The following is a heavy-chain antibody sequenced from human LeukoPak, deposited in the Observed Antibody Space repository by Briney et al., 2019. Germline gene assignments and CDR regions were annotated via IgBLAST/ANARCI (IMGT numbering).Heavy chain of an antibody. D-gene: IGHD2-2*01. CDR1: GGSISRTSYY. CDR3: ARNVGYCSSTGCYNFDY. CDR2: IYYSGST. J-gene: IGHJ4*02. V-gene: IGHV4-39*01. Sequence: PSETLSLTCTVSGGSISRTSYYWGWFRQPPGKGLGWIGRIYYSGSTYYNPSLKSRVTISVDTSKNQFSLKLSPVTAADTAVYYCARNVGYCSSTGCYNFDYWGQGTLVTLSS.